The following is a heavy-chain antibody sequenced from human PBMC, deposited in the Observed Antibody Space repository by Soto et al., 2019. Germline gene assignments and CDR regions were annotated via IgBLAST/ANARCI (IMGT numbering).Heavy chain of an antibody. Sequence: GSRLVPCFPSGFTFSSYSMICFHQAPGKRLEWISSISSSSSYRYYADSVKVRFTISRDNARNSLFLQMNSLRAEDTAVYHCVRDNTVLTLFAGKSYYAMDVWRQGTKVTV. D-gene: IGHD1-1*01. CDR1: GFTFSSYS. V-gene: IGHV3-21*01. CDR3: VRDNTVLTLFAGKSYYAMDV. J-gene: IGHJ6*02. CDR2: ISSSSSYR.